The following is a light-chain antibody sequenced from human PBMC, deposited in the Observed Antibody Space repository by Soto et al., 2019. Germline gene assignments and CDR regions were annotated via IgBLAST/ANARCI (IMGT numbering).Light chain of an antibody. CDR1: SSDIGTYNY. V-gene: IGLV2-14*01. J-gene: IGLJ3*02. CDR2: EVS. Sequence: QLVLTQPASVSGSPGQSITISCTGTSSDIGTYNYVSWYQQHPGKAPKLMIYEVSNRPSGVSNRFSGSKSGITASLTISGLQAEDEADYFCSSYTITSAYWVFGGGTKVTVL. CDR3: SSYTITSAYWV.